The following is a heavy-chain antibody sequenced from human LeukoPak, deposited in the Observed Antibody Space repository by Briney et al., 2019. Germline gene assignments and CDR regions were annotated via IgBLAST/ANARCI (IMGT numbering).Heavy chain of an antibody. CDR3: ARDRDYDSSATRHGAYMDV. CDR2: INPSGGST. CDR1: GYTFTSYY. Sequence: ASVKVSCKASGYTFTSYYMHWARQAPGQGLEWMGIINPSGGSTSYAQKFQGRVTMTRDMSTSTVYMELSSLRSEDTAVYYCARDRDYDSSATRHGAYMDVWGKGTTVTVSS. J-gene: IGHJ6*03. V-gene: IGHV1-46*01. D-gene: IGHD3-22*01.